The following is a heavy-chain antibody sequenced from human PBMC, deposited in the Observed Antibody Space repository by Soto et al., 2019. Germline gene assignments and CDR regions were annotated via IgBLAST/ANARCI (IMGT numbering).Heavy chain of an antibody. D-gene: IGHD5-12*01. Sequence: SSVKVSCKASGYTVTTYYMHWVRQAPGQGREWMGIINPSGGSTSCVKKFQGRVPRTSHTFTSPVYMELSSLRSEDTAVYYCARAGRDGYDGGGMDLWGQGTTVTASS. CDR2: INPSGGST. J-gene: IGHJ6*02. CDR3: ARAGRDGYDGGGMDL. CDR1: GYTVTTYY. V-gene: IGHV1-46*01.